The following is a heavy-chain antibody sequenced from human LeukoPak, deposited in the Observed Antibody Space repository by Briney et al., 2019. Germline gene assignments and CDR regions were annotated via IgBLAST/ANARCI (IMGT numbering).Heavy chain of an antibody. Sequence: TSQTLSLTCTVSGDSITSGSYYWAWIRQHPGKGLEWIGYIYYTGGTHYNPSLKSRLTISVDTSENHFSLKLSSVTAADTAIYFCARAVPAPHYYYYYGMDVWGQGTTVTVSS. CDR2: IYYTGGT. D-gene: IGHD2-2*01. V-gene: IGHV4-31*03. CDR3: ARAVPAPHYYYYYGMDV. CDR1: GDSITSGSYY. J-gene: IGHJ6*02.